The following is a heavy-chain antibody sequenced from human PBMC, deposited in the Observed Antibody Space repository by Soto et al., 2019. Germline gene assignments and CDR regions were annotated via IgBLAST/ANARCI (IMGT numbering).Heavy chain of an antibody. CDR2: IYYSGST. CDR3: ARHLYSNDPHAY. Sequence: SETLSLTCTVSGGSISSYYWSWIRQPPGKGLEWIGYIYYSGSTNYNPSLKSRVTISVDTSKNQFSLNLSSVTAADTAVYYCARHLYSNDPHAYWGQGTLVTVSS. J-gene: IGHJ4*02. D-gene: IGHD4-4*01. CDR1: GGSISSYY. V-gene: IGHV4-59*08.